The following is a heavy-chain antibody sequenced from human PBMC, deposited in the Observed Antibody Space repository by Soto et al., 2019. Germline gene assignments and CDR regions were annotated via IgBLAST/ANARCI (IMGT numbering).Heavy chain of an antibody. J-gene: IGHJ4*02. Sequence: GGSLRLSCAASGFTFSSYGMHWVRQAPGKGLEWVAVISYDGSNKYYADSVKGRFTISRDNSKNTLYLQMNSPRAEDTAAYYCAKPYLDSSGYYNFDYWAREPWSPSPQ. CDR1: GFTFSSYG. CDR2: ISYDGSNK. D-gene: IGHD3-22*01. V-gene: IGHV3-30*18. CDR3: AKPYLDSSGYYNFDY.